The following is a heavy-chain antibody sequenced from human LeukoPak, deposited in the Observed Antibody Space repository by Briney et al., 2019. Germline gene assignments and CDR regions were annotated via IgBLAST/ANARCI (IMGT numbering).Heavy chain of an antibody. J-gene: IGHJ4*02. CDR2: ILLDGSKE. CDR1: GFTFSRYG. V-gene: IGHV3-33*01. Sequence: PGGSLRLSCVASGFTFSRYGMHWVRQAPGKGLEWVAVILLDGSKEFYTDSVKGRFTISRDNSKNMLYLQMNSLRAEDTAVFYCARDGEMATITGGYYFDYWGQGALVTVSS. D-gene: IGHD5-24*01. CDR3: ARDGEMATITGGYYFDY.